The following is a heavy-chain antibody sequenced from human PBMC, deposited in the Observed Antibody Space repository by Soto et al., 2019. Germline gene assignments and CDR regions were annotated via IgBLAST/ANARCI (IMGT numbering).Heavy chain of an antibody. CDR1: GFAFSAHW. J-gene: IGHJ4*02. V-gene: IGHV3-7*01. Sequence: EVQLVESGGDLVQPGGSLRLSCSASGFAFSAHWMTWVRQTPGKGLEWVAKISPEGSTKYYVDPAKGRFTISRDNAKNLLYLQMNSLTVGDTAVYSCVRDHVTPGLYFDKWGQGTLVTVSS. D-gene: IGHD2-8*02. CDR2: ISPEGSTK. CDR3: VRDHVTPGLYFDK.